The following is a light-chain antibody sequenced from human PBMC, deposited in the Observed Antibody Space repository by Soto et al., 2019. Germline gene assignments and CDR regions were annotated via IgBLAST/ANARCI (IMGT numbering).Light chain of an antibody. V-gene: IGKV3-15*01. Sequence: ELVMTQSQATRSASLGGTATLSCRASESVSINLVWYQQKPGQAPRLLIYGASTRATGVPARFSGSGSGTEFILTISSVESEDFAIYYCQQHNDWPTFGQGTRLEIK. CDR2: GAS. J-gene: IGKJ5*01. CDR1: ESVSIN. CDR3: QQHNDWPT.